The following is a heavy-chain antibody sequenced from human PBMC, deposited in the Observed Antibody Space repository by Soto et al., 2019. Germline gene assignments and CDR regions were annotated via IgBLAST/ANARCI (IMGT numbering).Heavy chain of an antibody. D-gene: IGHD2-2*01. CDR1: GGTLSTYT. CDR3: ARALPAVIVPTAVSHGWFDP. J-gene: IGHJ5*02. CDR2: IIPILDIA. Sequence: QVQLVQSGTEVKKPGSSVKVSCKASGGTLSTYTINWVRQAPGQGLEWMGRIIPILDIADYAQKIQGRVTITADKSTSTDDMELTSLKSEHTAVYYCARALPAVIVPTAVSHGWFDPWGQGTLVTVSS. V-gene: IGHV1-69*02.